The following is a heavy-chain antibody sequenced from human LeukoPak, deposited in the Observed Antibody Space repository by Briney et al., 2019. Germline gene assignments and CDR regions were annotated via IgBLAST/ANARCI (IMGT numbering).Heavy chain of an antibody. CDR2: INHSGNT. Sequence: SETLSLTCAVSGGSFSGYYCSWIRQPPGQGLEWMGEINHSGNTNYNPPLKSRVTIAVDTSKNQVSLKLRCVTAADTAVYYCARGHWRWLGVGPFDYWGQGTLVTVSS. CDR3: ARGHWRWLGVGPFDY. D-gene: IGHD6-19*01. CDR1: GGSFSGYY. V-gene: IGHV4-34*01. J-gene: IGHJ4*02.